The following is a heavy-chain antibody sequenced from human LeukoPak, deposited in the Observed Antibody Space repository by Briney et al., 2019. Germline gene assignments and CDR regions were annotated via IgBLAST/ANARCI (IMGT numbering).Heavy chain of an antibody. J-gene: IGHJ4*02. V-gene: IGHV1-18*01. D-gene: IGHD3-9*01. CDR3: ATYLDILTGYPLVY. CDR2: ISAYNGNT. Sequence: GASVKVSCKASGYTFTSYGISWVRQAPGQGLEWMGWISAYNGNTNYAQKLRGRVTMTTDTSTSTAYMERRSLRSDDPAVYYCATYLDILTGYPLVYWGQGTLVTVSS. CDR1: GYTFTSYG.